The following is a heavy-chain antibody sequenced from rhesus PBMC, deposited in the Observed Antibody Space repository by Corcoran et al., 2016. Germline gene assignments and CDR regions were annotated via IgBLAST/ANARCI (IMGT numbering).Heavy chain of an antibody. J-gene: IGHJ3*01. V-gene: IGHV4-169*02. CDR1: GGSISSSS. Sequence: QLQLQESGPGLVKPSETLSVTCAVSGGSISSSSWSWLRQAPGKGLEWIGYIYGSGSSTNYNPSLKSRVTLSVDTSKNQLSLKLSSVTTADTAVYYCARDRGAFDFWGQGLRVTVSS. CDR3: ARDRGAFDF. CDR2: IYGSGSST.